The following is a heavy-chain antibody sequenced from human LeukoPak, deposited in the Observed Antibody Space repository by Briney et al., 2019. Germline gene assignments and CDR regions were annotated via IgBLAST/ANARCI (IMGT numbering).Heavy chain of an antibody. J-gene: IGHJ4*02. Sequence: GGSLRLSCAASGFTFNSYAMYWVRQAPGKGLEWVSGIFGSGGSAHYADSVKGRFTISRNNSKNTVYLQMNSLRAEDTAVYYCAKTTTGYSSGRYPGWPVDYWGQGALVTVSS. CDR1: GFTFNSYA. CDR3: AKTTTGYSSGRYPGWPVDY. D-gene: IGHD6-19*01. V-gene: IGHV3-23*01. CDR2: IFGSGGSA.